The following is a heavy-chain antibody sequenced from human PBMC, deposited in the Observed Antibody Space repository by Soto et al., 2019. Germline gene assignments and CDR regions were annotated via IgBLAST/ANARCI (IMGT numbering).Heavy chain of an antibody. J-gene: IGHJ5*02. CDR2: IGYSGAT. CDR3: ARGGASSKWFAP. Sequence: SETLSLTCTVSCGSITSGGSFWSWIRQHPGKGPEWIAFIGYSGATSYNPSLASRVTISADTYKSQFSLNLRSVTAADTAVYYCARGGASSKWFAPWGQGTLVTVSS. D-gene: IGHD2-15*01. CDR1: CGSITSGGSF. V-gene: IGHV4-31*03.